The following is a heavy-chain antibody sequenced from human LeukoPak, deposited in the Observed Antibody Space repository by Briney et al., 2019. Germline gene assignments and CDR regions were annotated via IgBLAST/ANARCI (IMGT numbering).Heavy chain of an antibody. V-gene: IGHV3-23*01. J-gene: IGHJ6*02. CDR2: FSGSGAST. CDR3: AKFSPTPLLNYYYYGMDV. CDR1: GFTFSTFA. Sequence: PGGSLRLSCAASGFTFSTFAMSWVRQAPGTGLEWVSCFSGSGASTHYADSVKGRFTISRDNSKNTLYLQMNSLRAEDTAVYYCAKFSPTPLLNYYYYGMDVWGQGTTVTVSS.